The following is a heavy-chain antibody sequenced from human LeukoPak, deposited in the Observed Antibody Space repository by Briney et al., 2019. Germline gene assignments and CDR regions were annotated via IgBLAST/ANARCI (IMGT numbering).Heavy chain of an antibody. D-gene: IGHD2-2*01. J-gene: IGHJ5*02. CDR1: GGSISSYY. Sequence: SETLSLTCTVSGGSISSYYWSWIRQPPGKGLEWIGYIYYSGSTNYNPSLKSRVSITVDTSKNQFSLNLNSVTAADTAVYYCARRKSAEYCSSISYPQGNWFDPWGQGILVTVSS. CDR2: IYYSGST. CDR3: ARRKSAEYCSSISYPQGNWFDP. V-gene: IGHV4-59*08.